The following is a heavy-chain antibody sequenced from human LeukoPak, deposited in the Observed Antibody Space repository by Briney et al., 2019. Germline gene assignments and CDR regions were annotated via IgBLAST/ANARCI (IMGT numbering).Heavy chain of an antibody. V-gene: IGHV3-64*01. J-gene: IGHJ4*02. D-gene: IGHD3/OR15-3a*01. CDR1: GFTFRNYA. Sequence: PGGSLRLSCAASGFTFRNYAMHWVRQAPGKGLEYVSAISSSDGSTYYANSVKGRFTISRDNSKNTLYLQMGSLRVEDVAVYYCAREERGLAIDYWGQGTLVTVSS. CDR3: AREERGLAIDY. CDR2: ISSSDGST.